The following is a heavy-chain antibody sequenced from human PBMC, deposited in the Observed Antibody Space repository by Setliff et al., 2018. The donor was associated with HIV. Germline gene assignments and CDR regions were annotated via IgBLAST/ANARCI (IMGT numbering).Heavy chain of an antibody. CDR2: ISGSGGST. CDR1: GFTFSSYV. J-gene: IGHJ4*02. CDR3: AKGRDGYTPPCAFDY. D-gene: IGHD5-12*01. V-gene: IGHV3-23*01. Sequence: SCAASGFTFSSYVMSWVRQAPGKGLEWVSGISGSGGSTYYADSVKGRFTISRDNSKNTLYLQMNSLRAEDTAVYYCAKGRDGYTPPCAFDYWGQGTLVTVSS.